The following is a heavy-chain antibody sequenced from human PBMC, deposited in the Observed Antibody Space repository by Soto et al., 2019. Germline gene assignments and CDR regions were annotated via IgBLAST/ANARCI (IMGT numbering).Heavy chain of an antibody. CDR1: RGSLSSSNW. CDR2: IHHSGST. V-gene: IGHV4-4*02. D-gene: IGHD6-13*01. J-gene: IGHJ4*02. CDR3: ARGRPAAGEY. Sequence: PSLTLPLTCAVGRGSLSSSNWRSWVRQPPGKGLEWIGEIHHSGSTNYNPSLKSRVTISVDKSKNQFSLKLSSVTAADTAVYYCARGRPAAGEYWGQETLVTVSS.